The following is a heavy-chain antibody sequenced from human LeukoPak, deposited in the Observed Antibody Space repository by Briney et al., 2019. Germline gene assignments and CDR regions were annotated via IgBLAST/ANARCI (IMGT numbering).Heavy chain of an antibody. CDR1: GYSISSGYY. CDR3: ARTSGSGSYHLFDY. CDR2: IYHSGST. D-gene: IGHD3-10*01. J-gene: IGHJ4*02. V-gene: IGHV4-38-2*02. Sequence: PSETLSLTCTVSGYSISSGYYWGWIRQPPGKGLEWIGSIYHSGSTYYNPSLKSRVTISVDTSKNQFSLKLSSVTAADTAVYYCARTSGSGSYHLFDYWGQGTLVTVSS.